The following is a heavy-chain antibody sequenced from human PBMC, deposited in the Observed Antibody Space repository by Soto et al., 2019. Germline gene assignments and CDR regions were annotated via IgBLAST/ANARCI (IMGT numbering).Heavy chain of an antibody. D-gene: IGHD3-10*01. CDR2: INPNSGGT. CDR1: GYTFTGYY. Sequence: ASVKVSCKASGYTFTGYYMHWVRQAPGQGLEWMGWINPNSGGTNYAQKFQGWVTMTRDTSISTAYMELSRLRSDDTAVYYCARDGGREYVPHAFDIWGQGTMVTVSS. CDR3: ARDGGREYVPHAFDI. J-gene: IGHJ3*02. V-gene: IGHV1-2*04.